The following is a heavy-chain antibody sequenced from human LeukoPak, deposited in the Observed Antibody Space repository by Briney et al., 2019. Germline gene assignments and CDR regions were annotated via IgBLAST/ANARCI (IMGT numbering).Heavy chain of an antibody. CDR1: AFTFGNAC. J-gene: IGHJ6*02. D-gene: IGHD2-21*02. Sequence: PGGSLRLCCAASAFTFGNACMIWVRQALGKALESFGRFKIKTYRGPTDYAAPVKGRFTISRDDSKHTLYLQMNSLKTEDTAVYYCTTVVVVTAVHYYGMDVWGQGTKVTVSS. CDR2: FKIKTYRGPT. V-gene: IGHV3-15*01. CDR3: TTVVVVTAVHYYGMDV.